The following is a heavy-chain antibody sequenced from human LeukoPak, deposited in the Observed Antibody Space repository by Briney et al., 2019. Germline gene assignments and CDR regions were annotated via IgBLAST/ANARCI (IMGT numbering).Heavy chain of an antibody. CDR2: ISGSGGST. D-gene: IGHD4-17*01. CDR1: GFTLSSYA. J-gene: IGHJ4*02. CDR3: AKDLDGDYVGSDY. Sequence: GGSLRLSCAASGFTLSSYAMSWVRQAPGKGLEWVSAISGSGGSTYYADSVKGRFTISRDNSKNTLYLQMNSLRAEDTAVYYCAKDLDGDYVGSDYWGQGTLVTVSS. V-gene: IGHV3-23*01.